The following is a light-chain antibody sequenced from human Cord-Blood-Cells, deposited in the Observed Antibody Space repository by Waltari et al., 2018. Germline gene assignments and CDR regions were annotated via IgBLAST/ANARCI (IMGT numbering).Light chain of an antibody. CDR1: SSDVGGYNY. CDR3: SSYTSSSTPV. J-gene: IGLJ1*01. Sequence: QSALTQPASVSGSPGQSITISCTGTSSDVGGYNYVPWYQQHPGKAPKLMIYEVSNRPSGFSNRFSGSKSGNTASLTISGLQAEDEADYYCSSYTSSSTPVFGTGTKVTVL. CDR2: EVS. V-gene: IGLV2-14*01.